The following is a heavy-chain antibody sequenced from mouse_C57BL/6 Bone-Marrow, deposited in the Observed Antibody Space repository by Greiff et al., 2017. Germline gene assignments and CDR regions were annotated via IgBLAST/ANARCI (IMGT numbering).Heavy chain of an antibody. CDR3: ARQVYYGNSYGYFGY. V-gene: IGHV1-62-2*01. Sequence: VQLQQSGAELVKPGASVKLSCKASGYTFTEYTIHWVKQRPGQGLEWIGWFYPGSGSIKYNEKFKDKATLTPDKSSSTVYMELSRLTSEDSAVYFCARQVYYGNSYGYFGYWGQGTTLTVSS. D-gene: IGHD1-1*01. J-gene: IGHJ2*01. CDR1: GYTFTEYT. CDR2: FYPGSGSI.